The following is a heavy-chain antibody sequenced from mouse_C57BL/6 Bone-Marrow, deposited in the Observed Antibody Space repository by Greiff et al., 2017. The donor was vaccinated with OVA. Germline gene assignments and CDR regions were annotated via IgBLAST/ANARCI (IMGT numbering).Heavy chain of an antibody. J-gene: IGHJ2*01. CDR1: GYTFTSYW. CDR3: AREVGYFDY. CDR2: IDPSDSYT. D-gene: IGHD1-1*01. Sequence: QVQLQQPGAELVMPGASVKLSCKASGYTFTSYWMHWVKQRPGQGLEWIGEIDPSDSYTNYNQKFKGKSTLTVDKSSSTAYMQLSSLPSEDSAVYYSAREVGYFDYWGQGTTLTVSS. V-gene: IGHV1-69*01.